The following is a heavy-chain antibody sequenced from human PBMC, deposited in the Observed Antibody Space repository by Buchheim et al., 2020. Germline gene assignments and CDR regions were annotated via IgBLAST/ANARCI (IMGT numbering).Heavy chain of an antibody. Sequence: QVQLVESGGGVVQPRRSLRLSCAASGFTFSSYAMYWVRQAPGKGLEWVAVISYDGSNKYYADSVKGRFTISRDNSKNTQYLQMNSLGAEDTAVYYCAGDLPKNSGYPRGMDVWGQGTT. D-gene: IGHD5-12*01. J-gene: IGHJ6*02. CDR1: GFTFSSYA. CDR3: AGDLPKNSGYPRGMDV. V-gene: IGHV3-30*04. CDR2: ISYDGSNK.